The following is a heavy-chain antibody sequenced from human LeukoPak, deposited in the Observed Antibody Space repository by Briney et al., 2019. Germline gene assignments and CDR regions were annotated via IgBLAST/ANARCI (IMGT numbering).Heavy chain of an antibody. Sequence: SETLSLTCTVTGGPISSYYWSWIRQPPGKGLEWIGYIYYSGSTNYNPSLKSRVTISVDPSKNQFSLKLSSVTAADTAVYYCARAPPGYSSSWLYFQHWGQGTLVTVSS. CDR1: GGPISSYY. CDR2: IYYSGST. V-gene: IGHV4-59*12. J-gene: IGHJ1*01. CDR3: ARAPPGYSSSWLYFQH. D-gene: IGHD6-13*01.